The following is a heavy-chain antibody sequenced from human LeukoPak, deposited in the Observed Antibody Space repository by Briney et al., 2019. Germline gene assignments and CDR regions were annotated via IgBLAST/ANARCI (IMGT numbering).Heavy chain of an antibody. CDR2: ISAYNGNT. CDR1: GYTFTSYG. V-gene: IGHV1-18*01. D-gene: IGHD6-13*01. CDR3: ARGPASLYGSSWTFDY. Sequence: GASVKVSCKASGYTFTSYGISWVRQAPGQGLEWMGWISAYNGNTNYAQKLQGRVTMTTDTSTSTAYMELRSLRSDDTAVYYCARGPASLYGSSWTFDYWGQGTLVTVSS. J-gene: IGHJ4*02.